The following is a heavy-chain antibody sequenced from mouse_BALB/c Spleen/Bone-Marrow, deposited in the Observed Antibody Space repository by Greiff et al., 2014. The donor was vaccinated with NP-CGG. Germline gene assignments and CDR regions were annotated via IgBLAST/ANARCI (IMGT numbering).Heavy chain of an antibody. D-gene: IGHD1-2*01. Sequence: DVKLQESGPELVKPGASVKISCKASGYSFTGYYVHWVKQSHVKSLEWIGRINPYNGATNYNQNFTDKASLTVDESSSTAYMEFHSLTSEDSAVYYCARSGITTDLTYWGQGTLVTVST. CDR3: ARSGITTDLTY. J-gene: IGHJ3*01. CDR2: INPYNGAT. V-gene: IGHV1-31*01. CDR1: GYSFTGYY.